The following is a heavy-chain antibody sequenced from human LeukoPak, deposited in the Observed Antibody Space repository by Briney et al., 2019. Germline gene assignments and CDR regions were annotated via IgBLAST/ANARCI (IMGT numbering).Heavy chain of an antibody. V-gene: IGHV4-34*01. CDR2: INHSGST. Sequence: SETLSLTCAVYGGSFSGYYWSWVRQPPGKGLEWIGEINHSGSTNYNPSLKSRVTISVDTSKNQFSLKLSSVTAADTAVYYCARGSSLFDYWGQGTLVTVSS. CDR1: GGSFSGYY. J-gene: IGHJ4*02. CDR3: ARGSSLFDY.